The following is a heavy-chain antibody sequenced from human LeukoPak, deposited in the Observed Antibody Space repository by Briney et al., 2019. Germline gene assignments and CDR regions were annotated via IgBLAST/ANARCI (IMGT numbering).Heavy chain of an antibody. J-gene: IGHJ4*02. Sequence: ASVKVSCKASGYTFTSYGISWVRQAPGQGLERMGWISAYNGNTKYAQKLQGRVTMTRDTSTSTAYMELRSLRSDDTAVYYCARDGHRMYYYESSDYRFDSWGQGTLVTVSS. CDR2: ISAYNGNT. V-gene: IGHV1-18*01. D-gene: IGHD3-22*01. CDR3: ARDGHRMYYYESSDYRFDS. CDR1: GYTFTSYG.